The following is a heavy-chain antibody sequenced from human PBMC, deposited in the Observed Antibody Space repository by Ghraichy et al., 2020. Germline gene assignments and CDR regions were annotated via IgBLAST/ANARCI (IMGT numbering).Heavy chain of an antibody. CDR1: GYTFTSLY. CDR2: ISPIDGTT. V-gene: IGHV1-46*01. J-gene: IGHJ4*02. CDR3: ARGGPFDF. Sequence: ASVKVYCKASGYTFTSLYIHWVRQGPGQGLEWMGIISPIDGTTSYAQRFQDRVTMTRDTSTSTVYMDLSRLTSEDTAVYYCARGGPFDFWGQGTLVTVSS.